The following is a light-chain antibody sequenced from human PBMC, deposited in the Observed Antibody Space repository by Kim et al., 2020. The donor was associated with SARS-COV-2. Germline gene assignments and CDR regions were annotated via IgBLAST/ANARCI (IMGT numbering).Light chain of an antibody. V-gene: IGLV2-18*02. J-gene: IGLJ1*01. CDR1: SSYVGSYNR. Sequence: GQSVTISFTGTSSYVGSYNRVSWYQQPPGTAPKLMIYEVSNRPSGVPDRFSGSKSGNTASLTISGLQAEDEADYYCSSYTSSSTYVFGTGTKVTVL. CDR3: SSYTSSSTYV. CDR2: EVS.